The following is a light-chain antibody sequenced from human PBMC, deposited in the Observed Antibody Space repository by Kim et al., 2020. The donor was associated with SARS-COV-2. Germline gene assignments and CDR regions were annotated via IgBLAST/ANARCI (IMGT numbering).Light chain of an antibody. Sequence: SYELTQAPSVSVAPGKTAPITCGGDKIGSKSVHWYQQKSGQAPLVVIHYDSARPSGVFDRFSGSKTGNTATLTISRVEAGDEADYYCHVWDSGNHGGVFGGGTQLTVL. V-gene: IGLV3-21*04. CDR1: KIGSKS. CDR2: YDS. CDR3: HVWDSGNHGGV. J-gene: IGLJ2*01.